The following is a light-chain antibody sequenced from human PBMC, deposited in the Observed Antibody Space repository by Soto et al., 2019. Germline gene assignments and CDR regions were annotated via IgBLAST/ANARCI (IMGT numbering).Light chain of an antibody. V-gene: IGLV1-51*01. J-gene: IGLJ1*01. CDR3: GTWDSSLSAGV. Sequence: QSVLTQPPSVSAAPGQNVTISCSGTSSNIGNNFVSWYQHLPGTAPKILIYDNVKRPSGIPDRFSGFKSGASATLGITGLQTGDEADYYCGTWDSSLSAGVFGTGTKVTVL. CDR2: DNV. CDR1: SSNIGNNF.